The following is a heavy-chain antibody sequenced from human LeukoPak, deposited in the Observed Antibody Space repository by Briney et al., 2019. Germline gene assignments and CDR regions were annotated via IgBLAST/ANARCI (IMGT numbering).Heavy chain of an antibody. CDR1: GGSISRYY. D-gene: IGHD5-12*01. V-gene: IGHV4-59*01. CDR3: ARLSYNGYDFDY. CDR2: IYYSGST. Sequence: SETLSLTCTVSGGSISRYYWTWIRQPPGKGLEWIGYIYYSGSTNYNPSLKSRVTISVDTSKNQFSLKLSSVTAADTAVYYCARLSYNGYDFDYWGQGTLVTVSS. J-gene: IGHJ4*02.